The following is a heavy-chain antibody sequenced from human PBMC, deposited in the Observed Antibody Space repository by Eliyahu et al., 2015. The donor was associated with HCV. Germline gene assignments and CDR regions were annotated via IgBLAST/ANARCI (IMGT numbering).Heavy chain of an antibody. CDR3: ARDGLSTENYYYYGMDV. CDR1: GYTFTTYG. J-gene: IGHJ6*02. V-gene: IGHV1-18*01. CDR2: ISTYNGKT. Sequence: QVQLVQSGAEVQKPGASVKVSCTASGYTFTTYGITWVRQAPGQGLEWMGWISTYNGKTHYAQKFQGRVTMTTDKSTTTAYMELRSLTSDDTAVYYCARDGLSTENYYYYGMDVWGQGTTVTVSS.